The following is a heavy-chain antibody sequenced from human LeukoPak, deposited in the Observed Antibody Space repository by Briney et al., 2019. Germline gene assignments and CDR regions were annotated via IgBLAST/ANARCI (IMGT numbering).Heavy chain of an antibody. J-gene: IGHJ4*02. CDR2: ISYDGSNK. Sequence: GGSLRLSCAASGFTFSSYAMHWVRQSPGKGLEWVAVISYDGSNKYYADYVKGRFTISGDNAKNSLYLQMNSLRAEDVAVYYCAKYFYDGSGTHYFDYWGQGTPVTVSS. V-gene: IGHV3-30-3*02. CDR1: GFTFSSYA. CDR3: AKYFYDGSGTHYFDY. D-gene: IGHD3-22*01.